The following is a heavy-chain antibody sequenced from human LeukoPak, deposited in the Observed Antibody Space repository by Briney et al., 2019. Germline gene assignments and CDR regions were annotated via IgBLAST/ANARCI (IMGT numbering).Heavy chain of an antibody. CDR1: GGSLSSGDYY. D-gene: IGHD5-18*01. Sequence: SETLSLTCTVSGGSLSSGDYYWSWIRQPPGRGLEWIGYIYYSGSTYYNPSLKSRVTISVDTSKNQFSLKLSSVTAADTAVYYCARGLQLWLPSYYYYMDVWGKGTTVTVSS. J-gene: IGHJ6*03. V-gene: IGHV4-30-4*08. CDR2: IYYSGST. CDR3: ARGLQLWLPSYYYYMDV.